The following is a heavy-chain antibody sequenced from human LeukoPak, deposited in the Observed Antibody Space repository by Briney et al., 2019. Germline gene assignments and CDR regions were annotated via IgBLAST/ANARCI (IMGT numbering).Heavy chain of an antibody. Sequence: GGSLRLSCAASGFTFSSYSMNWVRQAPGKVLEWVSYISSTGSTIYYADSVRGLFTISRDNAKNSLHLQMNRLRAEDTAVYYCARGSYSSSNYFDSWGKGTLVTVSS. D-gene: IGHD6-6*01. CDR1: GFTFSSYS. V-gene: IGHV3-48*01. CDR2: ISSTGSTI. J-gene: IGHJ4*02. CDR3: ARGSYSSSNYFDS.